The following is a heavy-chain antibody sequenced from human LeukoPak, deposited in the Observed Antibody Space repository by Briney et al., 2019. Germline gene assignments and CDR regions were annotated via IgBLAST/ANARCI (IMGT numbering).Heavy chain of an antibody. J-gene: IGHJ4*02. CDR3: AREGMVATFDY. Sequence: PGGSLRLSCAASGFTFSSYSMNWVRQAPGKGLEWVSSISSSSSYIYYADSVKSRFTISRDKAKNSLYLQMNSLRAEDTAIYYCAREGMVATFDYWGQGTLVTVSS. CDR2: ISSSSSYI. CDR1: GFTFSSYS. D-gene: IGHD5-12*01. V-gene: IGHV3-21*01.